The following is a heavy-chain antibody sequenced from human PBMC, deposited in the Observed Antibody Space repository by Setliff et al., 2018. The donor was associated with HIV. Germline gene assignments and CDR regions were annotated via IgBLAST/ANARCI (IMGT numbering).Heavy chain of an antibody. Sequence: PSETLSLTCAVYGGSFSGHSWTWIRQPPGKGLEWSGEIKRSGSANYNRSLKSRVTMSVDTSKRQFSLTLDSVTAADTAIYYCARQSTVAAAGFDFWGQGTLVTVSS. CDR3: ARQSTVAAAGFDF. J-gene: IGHJ4*02. D-gene: IGHD6-13*01. CDR1: GGSFSGHS. V-gene: IGHV4-34*01. CDR2: IKRSGSA.